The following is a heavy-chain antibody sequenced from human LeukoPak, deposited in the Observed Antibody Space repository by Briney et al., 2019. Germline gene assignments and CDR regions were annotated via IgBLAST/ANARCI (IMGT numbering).Heavy chain of an antibody. Sequence: PSETLSLTCTVSGGSISSYYWSWIRQPPGKGLEWIGYIYYSGSTNYNPSLKSRVTISVDTSKNQFSLKLSSVTAADTAVYYRARGGFSSGHDYYYYYYMDVWGKGTTVTVSS. D-gene: IGHD6-19*01. CDR1: GGSISSYY. V-gene: IGHV4-59*01. CDR2: IYYSGST. CDR3: ARGGFSSGHDYYYYYYMDV. J-gene: IGHJ6*03.